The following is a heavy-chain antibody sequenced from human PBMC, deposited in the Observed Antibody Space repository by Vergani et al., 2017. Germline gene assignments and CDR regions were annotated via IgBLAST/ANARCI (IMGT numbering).Heavy chain of an antibody. Sequence: EVQLVESGGGLVKPGGSLRLSCAASGFTFNDAWMSWVRQAPGKGLEWVGRIKSKTDGGTTDYAAPVKGRFIILRDDSKNTLYLQMNSLKTEDTAVYYCTTAVAVASYDFWGQGTLVTVSS. D-gene: IGHD6-19*01. CDR2: IKSKTDGGTT. V-gene: IGHV3-15*01. CDR1: GFTFNDAW. J-gene: IGHJ4*02. CDR3: TTAVAVASYDF.